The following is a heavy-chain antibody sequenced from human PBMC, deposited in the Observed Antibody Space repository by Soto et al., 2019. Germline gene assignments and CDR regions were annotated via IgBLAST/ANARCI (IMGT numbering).Heavy chain of an antibody. D-gene: IGHD2-15*01. V-gene: IGHV1-18*01. Sequence: GASVKVSCKASGYTFTSYGISWVRQAPGQGLEWMGWISAYNGNTNYAQKLQGRVTMTTDTSTSTAYMELRSLRSDDTAVYYCARSPVVVVAASLAANGLDVWGQGTTVPVSS. CDR2: ISAYNGNT. CDR1: GYTFTSYG. J-gene: IGHJ6*02. CDR3: ARSPVVVVAASLAANGLDV.